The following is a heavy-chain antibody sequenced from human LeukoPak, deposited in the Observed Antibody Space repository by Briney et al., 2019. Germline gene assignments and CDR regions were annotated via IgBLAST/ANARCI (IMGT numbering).Heavy chain of an antibody. D-gene: IGHD2-21*02. CDR1: GGSISSGDYY. CDR3: ARVPRGDPDLGWFDP. Sequence: PSETLSLTCTVSGGSISSGDYYWSWLRQPPGTGLEWLGYIYYSGSTYYNPSLKSRVTISVDTSKNQFSLKLSSVTAADTAVYYCARVPRGDPDLGWFDPWGQGTLVTVSS. V-gene: IGHV4-30-4*01. J-gene: IGHJ5*02. CDR2: IYYSGST.